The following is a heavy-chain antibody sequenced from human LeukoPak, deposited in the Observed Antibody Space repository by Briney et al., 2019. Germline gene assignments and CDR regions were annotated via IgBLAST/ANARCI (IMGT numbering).Heavy chain of an antibody. D-gene: IGHD6-13*01. V-gene: IGHV1-18*01. CDR1: GYTFTSYG. Sequence: ASVKVSCKASGYTFTSYGISWARQAPGQGLEWMGWISAYNGNTNYAQKLQGRVTMTTDTSTSTAYMELRSLRSDDTAVYCCARGVALYSSSWYFNYYFDYWGQGTLVTVSS. J-gene: IGHJ4*02. CDR2: ISAYNGNT. CDR3: ARGVALYSSSWYFNYYFDY.